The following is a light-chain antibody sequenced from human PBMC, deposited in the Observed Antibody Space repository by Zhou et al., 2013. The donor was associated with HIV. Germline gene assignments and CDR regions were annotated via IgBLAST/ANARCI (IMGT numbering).Light chain of an antibody. Sequence: DIQMTQSPSSLSASVGDRVTITCQASQAITKYLSWYQQKPGRAPKLLIYGASDLESGVPSRFSGSGSGTDFTLTISSLQPEDFATYYCQQSYRTLWLTFGGGTKVEIK. V-gene: IGKV1-39*01. CDR2: GAS. J-gene: IGKJ4*01. CDR3: QQSYRTLWLT. CDR1: QAITKY.